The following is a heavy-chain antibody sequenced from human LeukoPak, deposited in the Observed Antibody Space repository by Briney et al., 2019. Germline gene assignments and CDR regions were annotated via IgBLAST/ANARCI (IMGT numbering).Heavy chain of an antibody. J-gene: IGHJ4*02. D-gene: IGHD4-17*01. CDR2: IYYSGST. V-gene: IGHV4-59*01. CDR3: ASSKGGNYGDYAFDY. CDR1: GGSISSYY. Sequence: PSETLSLTCTVSGGSISSYYWSWIRQPPGKGLEWIGYIYYSGSTNYNPSLKSRVTISVDTSKNQFSLKLSSVTAADTAVYYCASSKGGNYGDYAFDYWGQGTLVTVSS.